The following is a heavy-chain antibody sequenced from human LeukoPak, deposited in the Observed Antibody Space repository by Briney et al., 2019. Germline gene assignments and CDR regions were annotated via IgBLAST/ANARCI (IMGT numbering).Heavy chain of an antibody. V-gene: IGHV1-2*02. CDR3: ARDRRYSGYVFDY. D-gene: IGHD5-12*01. J-gene: IGHJ4*02. CDR1: GYTFTGYY. Sequence: ASVKVSCKASGYTFTGYYMHWVRQAPGQGLEWMGWINPNSGGTNYAQKFQGRVTMTRDTSISTAYMELSRLRSDDTAVYYCARDRRYSGYVFDYWGQGTLVTVCS. CDR2: INPNSGGT.